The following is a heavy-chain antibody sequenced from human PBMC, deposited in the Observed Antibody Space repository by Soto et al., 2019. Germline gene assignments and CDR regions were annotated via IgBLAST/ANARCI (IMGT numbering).Heavy chain of an antibody. D-gene: IGHD3-22*01. CDR2: INHSGST. J-gene: IGHJ4*02. CDR1: GGSFSGYY. CDR3: AKSPTYYYDSSGYRAEDY. V-gene: IGHV4-34*01. Sequence: PSETLSLTCAVYGGSFSGYYWSWIRQPPGKGLEWIGEINHSGSTNYNPPLKSRVTISVDTSKNQFSLKLSSVTAADTAVYYCAKSPTYYYDSSGYRAEDYWGQGTLVTVSS.